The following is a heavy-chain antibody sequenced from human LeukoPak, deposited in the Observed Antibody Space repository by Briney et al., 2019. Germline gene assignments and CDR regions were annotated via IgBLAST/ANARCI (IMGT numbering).Heavy chain of an antibody. CDR1: GYTFTGYY. CDR3: ARDSDSSGWYWINWFDP. CDR2: INPNSGGT. Sequence: ASVKVSCKASGYTFTGYYMHWVRQAPGHELEWMGWINPNSGGTNYAQKFQGRVTMTRDTSISTAYMELSRLRSDDTAVYYCARDSDSSGWYWINWFDPWGQGTLVTVSS. J-gene: IGHJ5*02. V-gene: IGHV1-2*02. D-gene: IGHD6-19*01.